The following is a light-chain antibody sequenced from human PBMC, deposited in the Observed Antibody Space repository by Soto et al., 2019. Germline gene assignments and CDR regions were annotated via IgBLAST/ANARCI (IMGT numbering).Light chain of an antibody. CDR3: SSYTSSSTLYYV. V-gene: IGLV2-14*01. CDR1: SSDVGAYNY. CDR2: DVS. J-gene: IGLJ1*01. Sequence: QSALTQPASVSGSPGQSITISCTGTSSDVGAYNYVSWYQQHPGKAPKLMIYDVSYRPSGVSNRFSGSKSGNTASLTISGLQAEDEADYYCSSYTSSSTLYYVFGTGTQLTVL.